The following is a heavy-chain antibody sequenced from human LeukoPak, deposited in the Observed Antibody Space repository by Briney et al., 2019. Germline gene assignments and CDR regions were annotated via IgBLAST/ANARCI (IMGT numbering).Heavy chain of an antibody. J-gene: IGHJ4*02. CDR2: IYYSGST. CDR1: GGSISSYY. CDR3: ARHSTARAEAFDY. V-gene: IGHV4-59*08. Sequence: SETLSLTCTVSGGSISSYYWSWIRQPPGKGLEWIGYIYYSGSTNYNPSLKSRVTISVDTSKNQFSLKLSSVTAADTAVYYCARHSTARAEAFDYWGQGTLVTVSS.